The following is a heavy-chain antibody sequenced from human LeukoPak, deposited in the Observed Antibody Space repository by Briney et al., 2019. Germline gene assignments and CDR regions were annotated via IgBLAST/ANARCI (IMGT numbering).Heavy chain of an antibody. J-gene: IGHJ4*02. V-gene: IGHV3-48*04. CDR1: GFTFSNYS. D-gene: IGHD3-10*01. CDR3: ARDKVRGVYYFDF. CDR2: ISSSSSAI. Sequence: PGGSLRLSCAASGFTFSNYSMDWVRQAPGKGLEWVSYISSSSSAIYYADSVKGRFTISRDNAKNSVYLQMDSLRAEDTAVYYCARDKVRGVYYFDFWGQGTLVTVSS.